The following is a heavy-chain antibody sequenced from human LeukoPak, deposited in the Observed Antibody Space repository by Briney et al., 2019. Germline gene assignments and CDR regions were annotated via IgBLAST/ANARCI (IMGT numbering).Heavy chain of an antibody. Sequence: PGGSLRLSCAASGFTFSSYSMNWVRQAPGKGLEWVSSISSSSSYIYYADSVKGRFTISRDNAKNSLYLQMNSLRAEDTAVYYCARWEMATIPYYYYGMDVWGQGTTVTVSS. CDR1: GFTFSSYS. V-gene: IGHV3-21*01. D-gene: IGHD5-24*01. CDR2: ISSSSSYI. J-gene: IGHJ6*02. CDR3: ARWEMATIPYYYYGMDV.